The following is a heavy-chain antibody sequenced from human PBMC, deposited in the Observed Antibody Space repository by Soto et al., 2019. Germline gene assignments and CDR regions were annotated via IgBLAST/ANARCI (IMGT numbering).Heavy chain of an antibody. Sequence: GGSLRLSCAASLFTFTRYSMNWVRQAPVKGLEWVSSISSTTNYIYYGDSMKGRFTISRDNGKNSLYLEIHSLRAEDTAVYYCARESEDLTSNFDYWGQGTLVTVSS. CDR2: ISSTTNYI. CDR1: LFTFTRYS. CDR3: ARESEDLTSNFDY. V-gene: IGHV3-21*06. J-gene: IGHJ4*02.